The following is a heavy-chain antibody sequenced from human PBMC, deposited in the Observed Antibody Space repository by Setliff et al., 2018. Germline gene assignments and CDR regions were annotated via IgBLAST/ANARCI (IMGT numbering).Heavy chain of an antibody. Sequence: PGESLKISCKGSGYTFTTNWIAWVRQMPGKGLEWMGIIYPGDSDTRYSPSFQGRVTISADKSTSTAYMELRSLRSDDTAVYYCARDLDYQYYYDSSGRDAFDIWGQGTMVTVSS. CDR3: ARDLDYQYYYDSSGRDAFDI. J-gene: IGHJ3*02. CDR2: IYPGDSDT. V-gene: IGHV5-51*01. CDR1: GYTFTTNW. D-gene: IGHD3-22*01.